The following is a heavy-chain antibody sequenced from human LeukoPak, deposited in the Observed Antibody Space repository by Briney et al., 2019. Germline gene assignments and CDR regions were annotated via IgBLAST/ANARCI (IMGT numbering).Heavy chain of an antibody. CDR2: VYYRGST. D-gene: IGHD1-26*01. V-gene: IGHV4-59*01. CDR3: ARDGGSYRNGAFDI. CDR1: GGSISSYY. J-gene: IGHJ3*02. Sequence: SETLSLTCTVSGGSISSYYWSWIRQPPGKGLEWIGYVYYRGSTNYNPSLKSRVTISVDTSKNQFSLKLSSVTAAVTAVYFCARDGGSYRNGAFDIWGQGTMVSVSS.